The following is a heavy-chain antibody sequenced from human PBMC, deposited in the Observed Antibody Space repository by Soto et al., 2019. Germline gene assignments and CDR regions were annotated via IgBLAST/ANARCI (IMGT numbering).Heavy chain of an antibody. CDR3: ATDCPGITGATASYYGMYV. D-gene: IGHD1-20*01. V-gene: IGHV1-69*01. Sequence: QVQLVQSGAEVKKPGSSVKVSCKASGGTFSSYAISWVRQAPGQGLEWMGGIIPIFGTANYAQKFQGRVTIPANESTSTADMELSSLRSEYTAVYYCATDCPGITGATASYYGMYVWGQGTTVTVSS. CDR2: IIPIFGTA. CDR1: GGTFSSYA. J-gene: IGHJ6*02.